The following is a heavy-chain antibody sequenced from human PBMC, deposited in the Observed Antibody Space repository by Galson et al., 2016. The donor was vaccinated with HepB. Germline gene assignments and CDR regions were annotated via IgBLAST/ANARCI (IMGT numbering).Heavy chain of an antibody. V-gene: IGHV3-53*01. D-gene: IGHD3/OR15-3a*01. Sequence: SLRLSCAAFGFTDSTKYMSWVRQAPGKGLEWVSVVYSGGSTYYADSVKGRFTISRDNPKNTLYLQMNSLRVEDTAVYYCAGEGGRGGLPYHWGQGTLVTVSS. CDR2: VYSGGST. CDR1: GFTDSTKY. J-gene: IGHJ4*02. CDR3: AGEGGRGGLPYH.